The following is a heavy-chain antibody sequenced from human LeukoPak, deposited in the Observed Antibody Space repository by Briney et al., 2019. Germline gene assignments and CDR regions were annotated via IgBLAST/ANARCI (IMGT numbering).Heavy chain of an antibody. V-gene: IGHV3-74*01. Sequence: PGGSLRLSCAASGFTFSNYWMHWVRQAPGKGPVWVSRMDSDGSSTNYADSVKGRFTISRDNAKNTLYLQMNSLRAEDTAVYYCARRLASPGFFDPWGKGTLVTVSS. CDR1: GFTFSNYW. J-gene: IGHJ5*02. D-gene: IGHD3-22*01. CDR2: MDSDGSST. CDR3: ARRLASPGFFDP.